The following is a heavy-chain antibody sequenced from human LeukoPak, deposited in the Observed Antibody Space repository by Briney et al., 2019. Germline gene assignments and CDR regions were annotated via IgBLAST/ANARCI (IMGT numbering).Heavy chain of an antibody. Sequence: GGSLRLSCAASGFTFSSYAMNWVRQAPGRGLEWVSAISGSGGSTYYADSVKGRFTISRDNSKNTLYLQMNSLRAEDTAVYYCAGSPPNYYGMDVWGQGTTVTVSS. CDR3: AGSPPNYYGMDV. CDR1: GFTFSSYA. D-gene: IGHD6-25*01. J-gene: IGHJ6*02. CDR2: ISGSGGST. V-gene: IGHV3-23*01.